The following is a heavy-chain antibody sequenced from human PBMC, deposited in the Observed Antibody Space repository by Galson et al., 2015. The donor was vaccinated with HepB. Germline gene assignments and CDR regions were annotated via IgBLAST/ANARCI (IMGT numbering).Heavy chain of an antibody. CDR1: GFTFSSSW. J-gene: IGHJ4*02. D-gene: IGHD3-3*02. CDR3: ARVGVLGDYFDY. V-gene: IGHV3-74*01. Sequence: SLRLSGAASGFTFSSSWMHWVRQVPGKGLVWVSRINSDGSSTTYADSVKGRFTISRDNAKNTLYLQMNSLRAEDTAVYYCARVGVLGDYFDYWGQGTLVTVSS. CDR2: INSDGSST.